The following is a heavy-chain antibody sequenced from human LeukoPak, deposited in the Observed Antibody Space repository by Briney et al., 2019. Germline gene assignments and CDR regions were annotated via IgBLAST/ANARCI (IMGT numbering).Heavy chain of an antibody. J-gene: IGHJ4*02. V-gene: IGHV3-7*01. Sequence: GGSLRLSCAVSGFTFSSYWMSWVRQAPGKGLEWVANIKQDGSEKYYVDSVKGRFTISRDNAMNSLYLQMNSLRVEDTAVYYCARDPGIAAAGTVGYFDSWGQGILVTVSS. CDR2: IKQDGSEK. D-gene: IGHD6-13*01. CDR3: ARDPGIAAAGTVGYFDS. CDR1: GFTFSSYW.